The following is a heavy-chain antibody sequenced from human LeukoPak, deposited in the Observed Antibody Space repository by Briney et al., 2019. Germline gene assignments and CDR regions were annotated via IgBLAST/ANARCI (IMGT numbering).Heavy chain of an antibody. CDR2: ISSSSSYI. Sequence: GGSLRLSCAASGFTFSSYSMNWVRPAPGKGLEWVSSISSSSSYIYYADSVKGRFTISRDNAKNSLYLQMNSLRAEDTAVYYCARGRTNWSADYWGQGTLVTVSS. J-gene: IGHJ4*02. V-gene: IGHV3-21*01. CDR3: ARGRTNWSADY. CDR1: GFTFSSYS. D-gene: IGHD1-20*01.